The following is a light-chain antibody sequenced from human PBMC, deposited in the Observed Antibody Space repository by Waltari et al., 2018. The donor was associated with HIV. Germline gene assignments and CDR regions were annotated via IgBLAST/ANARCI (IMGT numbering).Light chain of an antibody. Sequence: SYALTQPPSVSVSPGQTARITCSGGILPNQYPFWSQQKSGQAPVAVIYEGDKRPSGIPDRCSGSRDGTAATLASRGDQGEDEGHYYCGSPDSSLKGVFGAGTNLTVL. CDR2: EGD. V-gene: IGLV3-10*01. CDR3: GSPDSSLKGV. J-gene: IGLJ3*02. CDR1: ILPNQY.